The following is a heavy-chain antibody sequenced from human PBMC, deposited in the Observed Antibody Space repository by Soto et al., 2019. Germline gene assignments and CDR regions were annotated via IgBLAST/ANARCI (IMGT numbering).Heavy chain of an antibody. V-gene: IGHV3-7*01. CDR1: GFSFSSSW. J-gene: IGHJ4*02. Sequence: GGSLRLSCAASGFSFSSSWMTWVRQAPGNGLEWLANINQDGSVTNYVDSVKGRFTISRDNAKNSLFLQMNSLRVDDTAVYYCARDAAFSRFDYWGQGNLVTFSS. CDR3: ARDAAFSRFDY. D-gene: IGHD6-13*01. CDR2: INQDGSVT.